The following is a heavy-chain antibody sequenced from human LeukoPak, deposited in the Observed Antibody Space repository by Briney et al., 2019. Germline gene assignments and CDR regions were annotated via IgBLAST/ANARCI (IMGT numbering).Heavy chain of an antibody. Sequence: PGGSLRLSCAASGFTVSSNYMSWVRQAPGKGLEWVSVIHSGGNTVYADSVKGRFTISRDNSKNTLYLQMNSLRAEDTAVYYCAKVPGIAAAGTDYWGQGTLVTVSS. D-gene: IGHD6-13*01. CDR3: AKVPGIAAAGTDY. CDR1: GFTVSSNY. CDR2: IHSGGNT. V-gene: IGHV3-53*01. J-gene: IGHJ4*02.